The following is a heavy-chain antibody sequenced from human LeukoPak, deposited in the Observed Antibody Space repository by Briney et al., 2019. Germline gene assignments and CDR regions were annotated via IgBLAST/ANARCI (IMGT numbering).Heavy chain of an antibody. D-gene: IGHD4-17*01. Sequence: TGGSLRLSCAASGFTFSTYNMNWVRQAPWKGLEWVSSISGSSSYIYYADSVKGRFSISRDNAKNSLYLQMNSLRAEDTAVYYCAREMTTVTYYAFDIWGQGTMVTVSS. V-gene: IGHV3-21*01. J-gene: IGHJ3*02. CDR2: ISGSSSYI. CDR3: AREMTTVTYYAFDI. CDR1: GFTFSTYN.